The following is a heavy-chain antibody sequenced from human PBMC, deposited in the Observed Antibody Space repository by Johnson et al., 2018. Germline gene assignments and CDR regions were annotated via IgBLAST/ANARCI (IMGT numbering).Heavy chain of an antibody. CDR1: GFTFDDYA. V-gene: IGHV3-43*01. Sequence: VQLVQSGGAVVQPGGSLRLSCASSGFTFDDYAIHWVRQAPGKGLEWVSLITWDASVTYSADSVKGRFTISRDNSKNSLYLQMNSLRTEDTALYYCAKDKGYTFGYYSMDVGGNGNTVTVSS. CDR2: ITWDASVT. D-gene: IGHD2-2*02. CDR3: AKDKGYTFGYYSMDV. J-gene: IGHJ6*03.